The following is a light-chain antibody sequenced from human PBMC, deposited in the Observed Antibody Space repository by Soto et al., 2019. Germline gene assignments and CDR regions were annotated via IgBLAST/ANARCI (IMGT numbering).Light chain of an antibody. CDR1: QSVSIN. CDR3: QQCGSSPLT. Sequence: EIVLTQSPATLSLSPGERATLSCRASQSVSINLAWYQQKPGQAPRLLIYGASYRATGIPDRFSGSGSGADFTLTISRLEPEDFAVYYCQQCGSSPLTFGQGTRLEIK. V-gene: IGKV3-20*01. J-gene: IGKJ5*01. CDR2: GAS.